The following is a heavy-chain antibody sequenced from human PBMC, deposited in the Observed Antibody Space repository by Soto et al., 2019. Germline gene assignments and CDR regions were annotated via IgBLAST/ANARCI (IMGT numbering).Heavy chain of an antibody. CDR2: ISYDGSNK. J-gene: IGHJ4*02. D-gene: IGHD3-9*01. Sequence: QVQLVESGGGVVQPGRSLRLSCAASGFTFSSYGMHWVRQAPGKGLEWVAVISYDGSNKYYADSVKGRFTISRDNSKNTLYLQMNSPRAEDTAVYYCAKDNDILTGYSLDYWGQGTLVTVSS. V-gene: IGHV3-30*18. CDR1: GFTFSSYG. CDR3: AKDNDILTGYSLDY.